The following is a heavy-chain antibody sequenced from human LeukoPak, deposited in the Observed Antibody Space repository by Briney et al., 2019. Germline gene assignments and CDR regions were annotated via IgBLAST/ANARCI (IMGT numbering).Heavy chain of an antibody. D-gene: IGHD3-22*01. CDR1: GFIFTDYW. CDR2: IKEDGSEK. Sequence: GGSLRLSCAASGFIFTDYWMYWVRQAPGRGLAWVANIKEDGSEKNYVDSVKGRFTISRDNAKNSVYLQMNSLRVEDTAVYYCARNYDSSGLLDYWGQGTLVTVSS. CDR3: ARNYDSSGLLDY. V-gene: IGHV3-7*01. J-gene: IGHJ4*02.